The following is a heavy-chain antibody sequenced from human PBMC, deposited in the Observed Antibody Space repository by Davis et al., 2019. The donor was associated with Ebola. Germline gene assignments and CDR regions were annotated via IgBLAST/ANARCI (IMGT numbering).Heavy chain of an antibody. V-gene: IGHV3-30*03. CDR2: ISYDGSNK. CDR3: ARDRCGGSCYYFDY. CDR1: GFPFSTYS. D-gene: IGHD2-15*01. Sequence: PGGSLRLSCAASGFPFSTYSMNWVRQAPGKGLEWVAVISYDGSNKYYADSVKGRFTISRDNSKNTLYLQMNSLRAEDTAVYYCARDRCGGSCYYFDYWGQGTLVTVSS. J-gene: IGHJ4*02.